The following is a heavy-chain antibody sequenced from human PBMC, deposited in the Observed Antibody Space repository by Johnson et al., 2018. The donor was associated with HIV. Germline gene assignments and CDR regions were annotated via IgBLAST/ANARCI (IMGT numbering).Heavy chain of an antibody. D-gene: IGHD3-9*01. Sequence: QVQLVESGGGVVQPGRSLRLSCAASGFTFSSYGMHWVRQAPCKGLEWVAVISYDGSNKYYADSVKGRFTISRDNSKNTLYLQMNSLRAEDTALYYCARVTGFTILTVNKGNSNDAFDIWGQGTMVTVSS. CDR1: GFTFSSYG. CDR3: ARVTGFTILTVNKGNSNDAFDI. J-gene: IGHJ3*02. CDR2: ISYDGSNK. V-gene: IGHV3-30*03.